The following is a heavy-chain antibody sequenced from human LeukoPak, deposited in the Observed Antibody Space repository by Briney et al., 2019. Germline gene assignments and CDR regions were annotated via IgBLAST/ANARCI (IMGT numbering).Heavy chain of an antibody. CDR1: GFTFDDYA. J-gene: IGHJ5*02. V-gene: IGHV3-9*01. D-gene: IGHD3-10*01. CDR2: ISWNSGSI. Sequence: GGSLRLSCAASGFTFDDYAMPWVRQAPGKGLEWVSGISWNSGSIGYADSVKGRFTISRDNAKNSLYLQMNSLRAEDTALYYCAKGLWFGESTTWGQGTLVTVSS. CDR3: AKGLWFGESTT.